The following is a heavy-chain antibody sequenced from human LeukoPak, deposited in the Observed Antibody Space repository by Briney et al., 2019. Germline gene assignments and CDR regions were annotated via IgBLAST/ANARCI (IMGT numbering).Heavy chain of an antibody. D-gene: IGHD1-26*01. CDR2: MSSDGINT. CDR3: AKDHSDSGRAFEY. CDR1: GFTFRTTG. V-gene: IGHV3-30*18. J-gene: IGHJ4*02. Sequence: PGTSLRLPCATSGFTFRTTGVHWVRQGPGKGLEWVALMSSDGINTYYADSVKGRFTVSRDSSRDTLYLQMNSVRPDDTAVYYCAKDHSDSGRAFEYWGRGTLVTVSS.